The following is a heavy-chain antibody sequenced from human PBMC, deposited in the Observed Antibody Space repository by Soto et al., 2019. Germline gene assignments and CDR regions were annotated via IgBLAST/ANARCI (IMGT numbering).Heavy chain of an antibody. CDR1: GFTFSSYA. V-gene: IGHV3-23*01. J-gene: IGHJ4*02. CDR2: ISGSGVST. Sequence: EVQLLESGGGLVQPGGSLRLSCAASGFTFSSYAMTWVRQAPGKGLEWVSGISGSGVSTYYADSVKGRFTISRDNSNNTLYLQMNSLRAEDMALYYCAKGSRVDCYSDSDYWGQGTLVTVSS. CDR3: AKGSRVDCYSDSDY. D-gene: IGHD2-21*02.